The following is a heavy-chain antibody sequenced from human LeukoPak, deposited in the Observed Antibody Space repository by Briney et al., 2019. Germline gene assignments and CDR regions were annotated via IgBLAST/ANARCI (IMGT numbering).Heavy chain of an antibody. V-gene: IGHV3-48*02. CDR2: ISSSSSTI. D-gene: IGHD2/OR15-2a*01. J-gene: IGHJ3*02. Sequence: GGSLRLSCAASGFTFSSYSMNWVRQAPGKGLEWVSYISSSSSTIYYADSVKGRFTISRDNAKNSLYLQMNSLRDEDTAVYYCAKDRDFYDRNSFSPDAFDIWGQGTMVTVSS. CDR3: AKDRDFYDRNSFSPDAFDI. CDR1: GFTFSSYS.